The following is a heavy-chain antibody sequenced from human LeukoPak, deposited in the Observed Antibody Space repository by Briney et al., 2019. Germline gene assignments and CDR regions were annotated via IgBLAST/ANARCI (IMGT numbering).Heavy chain of an antibody. J-gene: IGHJ4*02. V-gene: IGHV4-59*11. CDR2: IYYSGST. Sequence: SETLSLTCTVSGGSIRSHYWSWIRQPPGQGLEWIGYIYYSGSTNYNPSLKSRVTISVDTSKNQFSLKLTSVTAADTAVYYCARHHYYDSSGLFDYWGQGTLVTVSS. CDR3: ARHHYYDSSGLFDY. CDR1: GGSIRSHY. D-gene: IGHD3-22*01.